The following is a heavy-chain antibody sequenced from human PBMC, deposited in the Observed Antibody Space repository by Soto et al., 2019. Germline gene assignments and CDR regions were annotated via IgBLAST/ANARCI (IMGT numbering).Heavy chain of an antibody. CDR1: GGSFSGYY. CDR2: INHSGST. J-gene: IGHJ4*02. Sequence: SETLSLTCAVYGGSFSGYYWSWIRQPPGKGLEWIGEINHSGSTNYNPSLKSRVTISVDTSKNQFSLKLSSVTAADTAVYYCARVHSTIAVAGHWGQGTLVTVSS. V-gene: IGHV4-34*01. D-gene: IGHD6-19*01. CDR3: ARVHSTIAVAGH.